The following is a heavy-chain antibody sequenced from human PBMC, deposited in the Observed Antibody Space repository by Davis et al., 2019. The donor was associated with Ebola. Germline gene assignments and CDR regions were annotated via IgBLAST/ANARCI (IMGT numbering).Heavy chain of an antibody. D-gene: IGHD6-19*01. CDR2: INPNSGGT. Sequence: ASVKVSCKASGYTFTGYYMHWVRQAPGQGLEWMGWINPNSGGTNYAQKFQGWVTMTRDTSISTAYMELSRLRSEDTAMYYCARGTGTGYNSGWYVYWGQGTLVTVSS. CDR3: ARGTGTGYNSGWYVY. J-gene: IGHJ4*02. CDR1: GYTFTGYY. V-gene: IGHV1-2*04.